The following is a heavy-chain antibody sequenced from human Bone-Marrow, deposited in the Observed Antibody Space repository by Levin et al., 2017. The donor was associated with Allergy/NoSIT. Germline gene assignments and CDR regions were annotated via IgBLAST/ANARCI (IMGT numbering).Heavy chain of an antibody. J-gene: IGHJ4*02. CDR3: ARHERRSAVNFEVKGDY. D-gene: IGHD3-9*01. CDR2: IFYSEGA. Sequence: PSETLSLTCTVSGGSITSPNYYWTWIRQPPGKGLEWIGSIFYSEGASYSPSLRSRVTISADTSKNQFSLKLNSVPAADTALYYCARHERRSAVNFEVKGDYWGQGTLVTVSS. CDR1: GGSITSPNYY. V-gene: IGHV4-39*01.